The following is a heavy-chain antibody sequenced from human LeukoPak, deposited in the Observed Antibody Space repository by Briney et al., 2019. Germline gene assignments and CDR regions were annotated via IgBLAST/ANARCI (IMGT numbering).Heavy chain of an antibody. CDR1: GYTFTSYD. V-gene: IGHV1-8*01. CDR3: ARAGDGESWFDP. D-gene: IGHD3-10*01. J-gene: IGHJ5*01. CDR2: MHPNSGDT. Sequence: ASVKVSCKASGYTFTSYDINWVRQATGQGLEYMGWMHPNSGDTGYAQKFQGRVTMTRNTSISTAYMELRSLRSEDTAVYYCARAGDGESWFDPWGQGTLVTVSS.